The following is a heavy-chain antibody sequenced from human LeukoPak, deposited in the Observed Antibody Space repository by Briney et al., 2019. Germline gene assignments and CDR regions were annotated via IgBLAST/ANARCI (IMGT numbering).Heavy chain of an antibody. V-gene: IGHV1-18*01. D-gene: IGHD3-3*01. CDR3: ARRPTYDFWSGYYPLSPAPFGY. CDR1: GYTFTSYG. Sequence: ASVKVSCKASGYTFTSYGISWVRQAPGQGLEWMGWISAYNGNTNYAQKLQGRVTMTTDTSTSTAYMELRSLRSDDTAVYYCARRPTYDFWSGYYPLSPAPFGYWGQGTLVTVSS. CDR2: ISAYNGNT. J-gene: IGHJ4*02.